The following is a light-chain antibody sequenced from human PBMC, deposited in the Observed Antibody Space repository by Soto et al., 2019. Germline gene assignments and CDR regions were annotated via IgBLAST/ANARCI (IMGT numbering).Light chain of an antibody. CDR3: QQLHSYPIT. J-gene: IGKJ5*01. CDR2: AAS. V-gene: IGKV1-9*01. CDR1: QGISSY. Sequence: LKLTQSPSFLSASVGDRVTITFRASQGISSYLAWYQQKPGKAPKLLIYAASTLQSGVPSRFSGSGSGTEFTLTISSLQPEDFATYYCQQLHSYPITFGQGTRLEI.